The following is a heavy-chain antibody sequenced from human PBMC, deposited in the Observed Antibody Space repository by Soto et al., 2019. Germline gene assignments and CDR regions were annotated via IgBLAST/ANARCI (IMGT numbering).Heavy chain of an antibody. CDR1: GYTFTSYA. Sequence: GASVKVSCKASGYTFTSYAMHWVRQAPGQRLEWMGWINAGNGNTKYSQKFQGRVTITRDTSASTAYMELSSLGSEDTAVYYCARRTTGPAGLYYFDYWGQGTLVTVSS. J-gene: IGHJ4*02. D-gene: IGHD1-1*01. CDR3: ARRTTGPAGLYYFDY. V-gene: IGHV1-3*01. CDR2: INAGNGNT.